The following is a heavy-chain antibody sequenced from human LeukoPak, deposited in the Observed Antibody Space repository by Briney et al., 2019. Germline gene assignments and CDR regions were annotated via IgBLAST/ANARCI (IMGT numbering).Heavy chain of an antibody. CDR3: AKDQSAAAADILDY. CDR2: IRYDGSNK. J-gene: IGHJ4*02. D-gene: IGHD6-13*01. Sequence: GGSLRLSCAASGFTFSSYGMHWVRQAPGKGLEWVAFIRYDGSNKYYADSVKGRFTISRDNSKNTLYLQMNSLRAEDTAVYYCAKDQSAAAADILDYWGQGTLVTVSS. V-gene: IGHV3-30*02. CDR1: GFTFSSYG.